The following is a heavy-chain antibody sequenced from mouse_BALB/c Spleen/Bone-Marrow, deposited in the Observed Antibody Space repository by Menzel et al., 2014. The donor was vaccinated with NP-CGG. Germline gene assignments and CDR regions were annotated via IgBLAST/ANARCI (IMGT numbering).Heavy chain of an antibody. CDR3: ARDRGYDSYYAMDY. Sequence: VKLEESGPGLVAPSQSLSITCTVSGFSLTGYGVNWVRQPPGKGLEWLGMIWGDGSTDYNSALKSRLSISKDNSKSQVFLKMNSLQTDDTARYYCARDRGYDSYYAMDYCDQATSANVSS. CDR2: IWGDGST. V-gene: IGHV2-6-7*01. J-gene: IGHJ4*01. CDR1: GFSLTGYG. D-gene: IGHD2-2*01.